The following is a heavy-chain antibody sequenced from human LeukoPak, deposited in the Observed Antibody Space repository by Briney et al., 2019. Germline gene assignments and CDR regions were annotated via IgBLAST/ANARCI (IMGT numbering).Heavy chain of an antibody. CDR1: GFTFSSYA. J-gene: IGHJ4*02. Sequence: GGSLRLSCAASGFTFSSYAMHWVRQAPGKGLEWVAVIWYDGSNKYYADSVKGRFTISRDNSKNTLYLQMSSLRAEDTAVYYCARDRGGIDYWGQGTLVTVSS. V-gene: IGHV3-33*08. CDR3: ARDRGGIDY. CDR2: IWYDGSNK.